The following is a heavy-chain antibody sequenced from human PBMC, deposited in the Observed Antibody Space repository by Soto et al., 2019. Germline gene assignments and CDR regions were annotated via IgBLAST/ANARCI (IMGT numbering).Heavy chain of an antibody. D-gene: IGHD2-2*02. V-gene: IGHV3-7*03. CDR1: GFTFSSYW. CDR3: ARGHTSSPSRFDP. CDR2: IKQDGSEK. Sequence: EVQLVESGGGLVQPEGSLRLSCAAAGFTFSSYWMSWVRQAPGKGLEWVANIKQDGSEKFYVDSVKGRFTISKDNAKNSVYLQMNSLRAEDTALYYCARGHTSSPSRFDPWGQGTLVTVSS. J-gene: IGHJ5*02.